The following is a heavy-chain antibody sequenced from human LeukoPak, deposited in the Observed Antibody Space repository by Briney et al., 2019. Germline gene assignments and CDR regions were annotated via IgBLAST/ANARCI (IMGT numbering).Heavy chain of an antibody. Sequence: GGSPRLSCAASGFTFSSYSMNWVRQAPGKGLEWVSSISSSSSYIYYADSVKGRFTISRDNAKNSLYLQMNSLRAEDTAVYYCARLYCSSTSCPRSMDVWGQGTTVTVSS. CDR3: ARLYCSSTSCPRSMDV. CDR1: GFTFSSYS. CDR2: ISSSSSYI. J-gene: IGHJ6*02. V-gene: IGHV3-21*01. D-gene: IGHD2-2*01.